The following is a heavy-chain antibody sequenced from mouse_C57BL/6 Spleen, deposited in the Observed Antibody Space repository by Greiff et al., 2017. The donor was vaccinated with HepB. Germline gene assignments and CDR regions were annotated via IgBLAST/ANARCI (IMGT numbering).Heavy chain of an antibody. CDR2: INPSSGYT. J-gene: IGHJ4*01. Sequence: VQLQQSGAELARPGASVKMSCKASGYTFTSYTMHWVKQRPGQGLEWIGYINPSSGYTKYNQKFKDKATLNADKSSSTAYMPLSSLTSEDSAVYYCARSLTPGSMDYWGQGTSVTVSS. CDR3: ARSLTPGSMDY. V-gene: IGHV1-4*01. CDR1: GYTFTSYT.